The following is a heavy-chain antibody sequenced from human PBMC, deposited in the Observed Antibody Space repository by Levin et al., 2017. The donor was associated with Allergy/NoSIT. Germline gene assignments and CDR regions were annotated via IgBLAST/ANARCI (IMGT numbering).Heavy chain of an antibody. Sequence: PGESLKISCAASGFTFSSYAMSWVRQAPGKGLEWVSTISGRSGKTYYVDSVKGRFTISRDNSKNTLYLQMNSLRAEDTAVYYCAILTTVTDFDYWGQGTLVSVSS. J-gene: IGHJ4*02. V-gene: IGHV3-23*01. CDR3: AILTTVTDFDY. CDR1: GFTFSSYA. D-gene: IGHD4-17*01. CDR2: ISGRSGKT.